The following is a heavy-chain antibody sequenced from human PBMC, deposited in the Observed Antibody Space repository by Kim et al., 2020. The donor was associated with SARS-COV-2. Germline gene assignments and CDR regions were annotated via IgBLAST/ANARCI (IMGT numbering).Heavy chain of an antibody. J-gene: IGHJ6*01. V-gene: IGHV3-23*01. CDR3: ARDLRGRNEVYLDF. Sequence: GGSLRLSCAASGFTFSSYAMSWVRQAPGRGLEWVSAISGGGVTTYYADSVKGRFTIFRDNSKNTPYLQMNSPRAEDTAVYYCARDLRGRNEVYLDFWG. CDR1: GFTFSSYA. CDR2: ISGGGVTT. D-gene: IGHD1-1*01.